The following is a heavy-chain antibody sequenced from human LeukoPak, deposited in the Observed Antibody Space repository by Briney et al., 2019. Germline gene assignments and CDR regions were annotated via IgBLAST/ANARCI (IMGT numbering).Heavy chain of an antibody. CDR3: AVGPKGEVDMIPFGGVIVTHFDY. CDR2: IIPIFGTA. Sequence: ASVKVSCKASGGTFSSYAISWVRQAPGQGLEWMGGIIPIFGTANYAQKFQGRVTITTDESTSTAYMELSSLRSEDTAVYYRAVGPKGEVDMIPFGGVIVTHFDYWGQGTLVTVSS. V-gene: IGHV1-69*05. D-gene: IGHD3-16*02. CDR1: GGTFSSYA. J-gene: IGHJ4*02.